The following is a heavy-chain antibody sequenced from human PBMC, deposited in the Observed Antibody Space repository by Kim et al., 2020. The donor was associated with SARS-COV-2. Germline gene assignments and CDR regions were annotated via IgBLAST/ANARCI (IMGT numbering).Heavy chain of an antibody. J-gene: IGHJ6*02. CDR2: IIPIFGTA. D-gene: IGHD3-22*01. CDR3: ARDGDYYDSSDYYYYGMDV. Sequence: SVKVSCKASGGTFSSYAISWVRQAPGQGLEWMGGIIPIFGTANYAQKFQGRVTITADESTSTAYMELSSLRSEDTAVYYCARDGDYYDSSDYYYYGMDVWGQGTTVTVSS. V-gene: IGHV1-69*13. CDR1: GGTFSSYA.